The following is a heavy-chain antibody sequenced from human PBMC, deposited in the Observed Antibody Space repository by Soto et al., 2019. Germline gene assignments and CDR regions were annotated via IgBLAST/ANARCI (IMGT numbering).Heavy chain of an antibody. Sequence: GGSLSLSCAASGFPFSSYAMSWVRQAPGKGLEWVSAISGGGGGTSYADSVKGRFTISRDNSKNTLYLQMNSLRAEDTAVYFCAKASSAWYNFDYWGQGTLVTVSS. CDR2: ISGGGGGT. CDR3: AKASSAWYNFDY. D-gene: IGHD6-19*01. J-gene: IGHJ4*02. CDR1: GFPFSSYA. V-gene: IGHV3-23*01.